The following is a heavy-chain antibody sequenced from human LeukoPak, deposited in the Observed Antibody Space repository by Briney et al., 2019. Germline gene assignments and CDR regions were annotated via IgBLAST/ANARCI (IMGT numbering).Heavy chain of an antibody. V-gene: IGHV1-2*02. Sequence: ASVKVSCKSSGYTFTGYYMHWLRQAPGQGLEWMGLINPNSGGTNYAQKFQGRVTMTRDTSISTAYMELSRLRSDDTAVYYCARGIVGANKSRWFDHWGQGTPVTVSS. CDR1: GYTFTGYY. J-gene: IGHJ5*02. CDR2: INPNSGGT. D-gene: IGHD1-26*01. CDR3: ARGIVGANKSRWFDH.